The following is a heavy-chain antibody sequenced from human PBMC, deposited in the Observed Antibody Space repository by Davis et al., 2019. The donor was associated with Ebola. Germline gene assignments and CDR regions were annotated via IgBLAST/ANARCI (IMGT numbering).Heavy chain of an antibody. Sequence: MPSETLSLTCTVSGGSISSYYWSWIRQPAGKGLEWIGRIYTSGSTNYNPSLKSRVTMSVDRSKNQFSLRLSSVTAADTAVYYCARGLVVVAATYFDYWGQGTLVTVSS. D-gene: IGHD2-15*01. J-gene: IGHJ4*02. CDR2: IYTSGST. CDR1: GGSISSYY. CDR3: ARGLVVVAATYFDY. V-gene: IGHV4-4*07.